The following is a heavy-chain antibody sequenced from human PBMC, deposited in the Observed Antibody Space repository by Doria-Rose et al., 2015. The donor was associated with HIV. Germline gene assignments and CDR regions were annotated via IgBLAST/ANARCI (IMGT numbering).Heavy chain of an antibody. CDR2: IFSDDER. J-gene: IGHJ4*02. V-gene: IGHV2-26*01. Sequence: QITLKESGPVLVKPTETLTLTCTVSGVSLSSPGMGVSWIRQPPGKALEWLANIFSDDERSYKSSLMCRLTISSGTSKSQVVRTMTDMDPVDTATYYCARIKSSRWYHKYYFDFWGQGTLVIVSA. CDR1: GVSLSSPGMG. CDR3: ARIKSSRWYHKYYFDF. D-gene: IGHD6-13*01.